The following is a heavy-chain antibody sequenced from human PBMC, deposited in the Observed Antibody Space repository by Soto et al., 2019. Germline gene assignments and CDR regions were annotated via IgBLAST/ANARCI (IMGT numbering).Heavy chain of an antibody. CDR3: ARTDCSSTSCYNYYYYGMDV. CDR2: INPGDGRT. Sequence: ASVKVSCKASGYTFTNYYIHWVRQAPGQGPEWMGIINPGDGRTTYTQKFQGRVTMIRDTSTSTAYMELSSLRSEDSAVFYCARTDCSSTSCYNYYYYGMDVWGQGTTVTVSS. D-gene: IGHD2-2*01. V-gene: IGHV1-46*01. CDR1: GYTFTNYY. J-gene: IGHJ6*02.